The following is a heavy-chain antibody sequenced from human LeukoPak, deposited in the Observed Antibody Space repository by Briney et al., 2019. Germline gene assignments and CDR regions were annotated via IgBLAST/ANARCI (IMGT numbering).Heavy chain of an antibody. J-gene: IGHJ4*02. CDR1: GYTFTSYY. V-gene: IGHV1-46*01. CDR3: ARDLRRIAAAGTNGY. Sequence: ASVKVSCKASGYTFTSYYMHWVRQAPGQGLEWMGIINPSGGSTSYAQKFQGRVTMTRDTSTSTVYMELSSLRSEDTAVYYCARDLRRIAAAGTNGYWGQGTLVTVSS. CDR2: INPSGGST. D-gene: IGHD6-13*01.